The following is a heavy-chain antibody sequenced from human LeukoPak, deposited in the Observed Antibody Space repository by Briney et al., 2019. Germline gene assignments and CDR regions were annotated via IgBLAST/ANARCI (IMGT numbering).Heavy chain of an antibody. CDR3: ARAYRPQGQYYYGSGSYFFHYYYMDV. CDR2: INPSGGST. CDR1: GYTFTSYY. Sequence: GASVKVSCKASGYTFTSYYMRWVRQAPGQGLEWMGIINPSGGSTSYAQKLQGRVTMTTDTSTSTAYMELRSLRSDDTAVYYCARAYRPQGQYYYGSGSYFFHYYYMDVWGKGTTVTISS. J-gene: IGHJ6*03. V-gene: IGHV1-46*01. D-gene: IGHD3-10*01.